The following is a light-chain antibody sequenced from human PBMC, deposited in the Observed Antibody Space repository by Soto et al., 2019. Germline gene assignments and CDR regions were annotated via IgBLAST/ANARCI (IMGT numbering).Light chain of an antibody. V-gene: IGLV1-44*01. CDR2: SNN. CDR3: AAWDDSLNGPV. CDR1: SSNIGINT. Sequence: QSVLTQPPSASGTPGQRVTISCSGSSSNIGINTVNWYQQLPGTAPKLLIYSNNQRPSGVPDRFSGSKSGTSASLAISGRQSEDEADYYCAAWDDSLNGPVFGGGTKLTVL. J-gene: IGLJ2*01.